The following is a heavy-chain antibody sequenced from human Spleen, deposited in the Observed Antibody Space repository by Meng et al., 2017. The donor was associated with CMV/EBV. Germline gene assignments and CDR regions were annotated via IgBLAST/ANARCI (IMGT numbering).Heavy chain of an antibody. CDR3: ARDIGSNLFFDY. CDR1: GFIFSRYY. D-gene: IGHD6-13*01. Sequence: GESLKISCAASGFIFSRYYMNWVRQAPGKGLECVSSISSSSSYIYYADSVKGRFTISRDNAKKSLYLQMNSLRADDTAVYFCARDIGSNLFFDYWGQGSLVTVSS. J-gene: IGHJ4*02. V-gene: IGHV3-21*01. CDR2: ISSSSSYI.